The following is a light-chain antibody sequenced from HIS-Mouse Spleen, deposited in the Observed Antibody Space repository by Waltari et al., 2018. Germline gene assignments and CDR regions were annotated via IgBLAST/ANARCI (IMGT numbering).Light chain of an antibody. CDR2: AAS. V-gene: IGKV1-39*01. Sequence: DIQMTQSPSSLSASVGDRVTITCRASQSISSYLNWYQQKPGKAPKLLIYAASSLQSGVPSRFSGSGSGTDVTLTISSLQPEDFATYDGQQSYSTPYTFGQGTKLEIK. CDR3: QQSYSTPYT. J-gene: IGKJ2*01. CDR1: QSISSY.